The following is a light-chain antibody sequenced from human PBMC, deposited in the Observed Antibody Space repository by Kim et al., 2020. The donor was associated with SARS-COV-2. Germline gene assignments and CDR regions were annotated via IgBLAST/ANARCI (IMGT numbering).Light chain of an antibody. CDR2: GAS. J-gene: IGKJ5*01. Sequence: VSPREGRTPLHRAGQSVSTNLAWYQQQPGHAPRLLIYGASTRATGIPARFSGSGSGAEFTLTISSLQSEDFAVFYCQQYNTWLITFGQGTRLEIK. CDR3: QQYNTWLIT. CDR1: QSVSTN. V-gene: IGKV3D-15*01.